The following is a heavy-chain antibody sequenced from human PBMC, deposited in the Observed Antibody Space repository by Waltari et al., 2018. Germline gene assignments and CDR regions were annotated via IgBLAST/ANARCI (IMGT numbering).Heavy chain of an antibody. J-gene: IGHJ6*02. Sequence: QVQLVQSGAEVKKPGSSVKVSCKASGGTFSSYAISWVRQAPGQGLEWMGGIIPILGIANYAQKFQGRVTITADESTSTAYMELSSLRSEDTAVYYCARSSGYGDYVPAYYGMDVWGQGTTVTVSS. CDR1: GGTFSSYA. CDR3: ARSSGYGDYVPAYYGMDV. CDR2: IIPILGIA. V-gene: IGHV1-69*04. D-gene: IGHD4-17*01.